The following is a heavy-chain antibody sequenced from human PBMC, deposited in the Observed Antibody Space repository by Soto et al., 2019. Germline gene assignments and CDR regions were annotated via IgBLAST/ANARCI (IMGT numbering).Heavy chain of an antibody. V-gene: IGHV4-34*01. CDR2: INHSGST. CDR3: ARGALESSGYYRLFEH. J-gene: IGHJ4*02. CDR1: GGSFIGYY. D-gene: IGHD3-22*01. Sequence: QVQLQQWGAGLLKPSETLSLTCAVSGGSFIGYYWSWIRQPPGKGLEYIGEINHSGSTNYNPSLKRRVTISLDTSKSQFTLKLSSVTAADTAVYYCARGALESSGYYRLFEHWGQGTLVTVSS.